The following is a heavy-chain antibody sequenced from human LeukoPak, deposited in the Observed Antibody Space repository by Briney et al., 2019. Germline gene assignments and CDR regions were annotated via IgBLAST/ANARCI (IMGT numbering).Heavy chain of an antibody. CDR3: ARGPFYCGGDCYSYFEY. D-gene: IGHD2-21*02. CDR1: GFTFSSNE. J-gene: IGHJ4*02. CDR2: INSGGTII. V-gene: IGHV3-48*03. Sequence: PGGSLRLSCAASGFTFSSNEMNWVRQAPGKGLEWVSYINSGGTIIYYADSVKGRFTISRDNAKNSLFLQMNSLRAEDTAVYYCARGPFYCGGDCYSYFEYWGQGTLVTVSS.